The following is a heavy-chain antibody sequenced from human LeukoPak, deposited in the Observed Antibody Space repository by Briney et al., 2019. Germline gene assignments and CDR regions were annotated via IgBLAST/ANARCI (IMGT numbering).Heavy chain of an antibody. CDR2: IYYSGST. V-gene: IGHV4-61*01. D-gene: IGHD6-19*01. Sequence: SETLSLTCTVSGGSFSSGSYYWSWIRQPPGKGLGWIGYIYYSGSTNYNPSLKSRVTISVDTSKNQFSLKLSSVTAADTAVYYCARGRGYSSGWYRGYYFDYWGQGTLVTVSS. CDR3: ARGRGYSSGWYRGYYFDY. CDR1: GGSFSSGSYY. J-gene: IGHJ4*02.